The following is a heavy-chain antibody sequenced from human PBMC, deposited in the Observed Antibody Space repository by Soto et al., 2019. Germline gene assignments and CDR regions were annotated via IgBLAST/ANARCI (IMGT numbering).Heavy chain of an antibody. Sequence: SETLSLTCTVSGGSISSSSYYWGWIRQPPGKGLEWIGSIYYSGSTYYNPSLKSRVTISVDTSKNQFSLKLSSVTAADTAVYYCATWIQLWHYFDYWGQGTLVTVSS. J-gene: IGHJ4*02. V-gene: IGHV4-39*01. CDR3: ATWIQLWHYFDY. CDR1: GGSISSSSYY. CDR2: IYYSGST. D-gene: IGHD5-18*01.